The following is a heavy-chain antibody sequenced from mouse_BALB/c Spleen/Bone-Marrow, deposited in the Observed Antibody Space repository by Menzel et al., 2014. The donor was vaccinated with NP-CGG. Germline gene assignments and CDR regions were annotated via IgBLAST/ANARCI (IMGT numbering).Heavy chain of an antibody. Sequence: EVQLQQSGAELVSPGASVRLSCTASGFNIKDTYIHWVMLRPEQGLEWIGRIDPANGNTKYDPKFQGKATITTDTSSNTASLQLSSLTSEDTAVYYCAGDYSFTYWGQGTLVTVSA. V-gene: IGHV14-3*02. CDR3: AGDYSFTY. CDR2: IDPANGNT. D-gene: IGHD1-1*01. J-gene: IGHJ3*01. CDR1: GFNIKDTY.